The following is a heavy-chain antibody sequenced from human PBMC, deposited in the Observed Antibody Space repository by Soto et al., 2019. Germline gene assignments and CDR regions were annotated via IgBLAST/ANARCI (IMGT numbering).Heavy chain of an antibody. J-gene: IGHJ4*02. V-gene: IGHV4-59*12. CDR3: SSWYGYYFDY. CDR1: GGSISSYY. D-gene: IGHD6-13*01. CDR2: IYYSGST. Sequence: SETLSLTCTVSGGSISSYYWSWIRQPPGKGLEWIGYIYYSGSTNYNPSLKSRVTISVDTSKNQFSLKLSSVTAADTAVYYCSSWYGYYFDYWGQGTLVTVSS.